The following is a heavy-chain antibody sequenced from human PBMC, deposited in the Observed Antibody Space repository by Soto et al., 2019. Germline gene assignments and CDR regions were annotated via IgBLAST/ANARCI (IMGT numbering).Heavy chain of an antibody. Sequence: GGSLRLSCAASGFTVSSNYMSWVRQAPGKGLEWVSLIYSGSNTNYAQKLQGRVTMTSDTSTSIVYMELSSLRSDDTAVYYCTRTFISSQDGFDLWGQGTLVTVSS. D-gene: IGHD6-13*01. CDR1: GFTVSSNY. J-gene: IGHJ4*02. CDR2: IYSGSNT. V-gene: IGHV3-53*05. CDR3: TRTFISSQDGFDL.